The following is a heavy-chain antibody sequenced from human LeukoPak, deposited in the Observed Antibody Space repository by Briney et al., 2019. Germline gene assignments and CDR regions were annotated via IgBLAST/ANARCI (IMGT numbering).Heavy chain of an antibody. Sequence: MASQTLSLTCTVSGGSISSGGYYWSWIRQHPGKGLEWIGYIYYSGSTYYNPSLKSRVTISVDTSKNQFSLKLSSVTAADTAVYYCAREKAVAGTFDAFDIWGQGTMVTVSS. CDR2: IYYSGST. CDR3: AREKAVAGTFDAFDI. CDR1: GGSISSGGYY. D-gene: IGHD6-19*01. J-gene: IGHJ3*02. V-gene: IGHV4-31*03.